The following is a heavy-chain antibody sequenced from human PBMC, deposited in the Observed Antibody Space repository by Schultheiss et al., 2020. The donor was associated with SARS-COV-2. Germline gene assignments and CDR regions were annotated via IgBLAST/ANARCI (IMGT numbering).Heavy chain of an antibody. CDR1: GYTFTSYA. Sequence: SVKVSCKASGYTFTSYAISWVRQAPGQGLEWMGGIIPIFGTANYAQKFQGRVTITADESTSTAYMELSSLRSEDTAVYYCARTVTRGYCSGGSCLNNYYYGMDVWGQGTTVTVSS. CDR2: IIPIFGTA. J-gene: IGHJ6*02. V-gene: IGHV1-69*13. CDR3: ARTVTRGYCSGGSCLNNYYYGMDV. D-gene: IGHD2-15*01.